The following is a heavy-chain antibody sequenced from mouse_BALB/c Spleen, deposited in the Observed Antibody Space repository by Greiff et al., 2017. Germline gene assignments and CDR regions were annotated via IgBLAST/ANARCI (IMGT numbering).Heavy chain of an antibody. CDR1: GYTFSSYW. V-gene: IGHV1-9*01. D-gene: IGHD3-1*01. Sequence: VQLQESGAELMKPGASVKISCKATGYTFSSYWIEWVKQRPGHGLEWIGEILPGSGSTNYNEKFKGKATFTADTSSNTAYMQLSSLTSEDSAVYYCARWDTTGPFDYWGQGTTLTVSS. CDR3: ARWDTTGPFDY. J-gene: IGHJ2*01. CDR2: ILPGSGST.